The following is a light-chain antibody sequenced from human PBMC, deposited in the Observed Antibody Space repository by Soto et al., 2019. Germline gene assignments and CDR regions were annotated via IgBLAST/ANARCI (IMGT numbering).Light chain of an antibody. CDR2: DVS. J-gene: IGLJ1*01. CDR3: SAFTGTTYV. V-gene: IGLV2-14*03. CDR1: SSDVGGNKY. Sequence: QSALTQPASVSGSPGQSITISCTGTSSDVGGNKYVSWYQHYPGKAPKLMICDVSNRPSGVSNRFSGSKSGNTASLTISGLQAEDEADYCCSAFTGTTYVFGTGTKVPS.